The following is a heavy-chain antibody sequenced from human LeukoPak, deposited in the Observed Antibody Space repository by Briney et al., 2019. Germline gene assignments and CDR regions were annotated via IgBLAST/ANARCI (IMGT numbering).Heavy chain of an antibody. V-gene: IGHV1-46*01. Sequence: ASVKVSCKASGYTFTSYNIHWVRQVPGQGLEWMGIINPTGGGTGYAQKFQGRVTMTRDTSTTTVYMEMSSLRSEDTAVYYCARDIAGGWNYFDYWGQGTLVTVSS. D-gene: IGHD1-14*01. CDR3: ARDIAGGWNYFDY. CDR1: GYTFTSYN. CDR2: INPTGGGT. J-gene: IGHJ4*02.